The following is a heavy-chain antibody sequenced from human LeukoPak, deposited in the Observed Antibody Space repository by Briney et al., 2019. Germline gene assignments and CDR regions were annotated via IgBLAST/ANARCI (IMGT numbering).Heavy chain of an antibody. CDR1: GYSISSGYY. CDR3: ARGYNWNYGLDYYMDV. CDR2: IYHSGST. V-gene: IGHV4-38-2*02. J-gene: IGHJ6*03. Sequence: SETLSLTCTVSGYSISSGYYWGWIRQPPGNGLEWIGSIYHSGSTYYNPSLKSRVTISVDTSKNQFSLKLSSVTAADTAVYYCARGYNWNYGLDYYMDVWGKGTTVTVSS. D-gene: IGHD1-7*01.